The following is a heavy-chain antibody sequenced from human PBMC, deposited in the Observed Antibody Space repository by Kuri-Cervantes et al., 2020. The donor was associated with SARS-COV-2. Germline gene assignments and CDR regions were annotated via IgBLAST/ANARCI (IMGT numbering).Heavy chain of an antibody. Sequence: GESLKISCVASGFTFSNYVIHWVRQAPGKGLEWVAVIWYDGENEYYAGSVKGRFTISRDNSKNTVSLHMNSLRAEYTAMYYCARGAANYYYMDVWGKGTTVTVSS. CDR3: ARGAANYYYMDV. CDR2: IWYDGENE. CDR1: GFTFSNYV. D-gene: IGHD3-16*01. V-gene: IGHV3-33*08. J-gene: IGHJ6*03.